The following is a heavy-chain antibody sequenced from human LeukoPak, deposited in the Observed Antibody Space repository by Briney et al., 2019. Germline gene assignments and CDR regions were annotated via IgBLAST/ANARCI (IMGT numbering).Heavy chain of an antibody. Sequence: ASVKVSCKASGYTFTGYYLHWVRQPPGQGLEWMGWINPNSGGTNYAQKFQARVTMSRDTSISTTYMERSTLRSDDTAVYYCARLSRGLVDYWGQGTLVTVSS. CDR2: INPNSGGT. J-gene: IGHJ4*02. CDR3: ARLSRGLVDY. D-gene: IGHD5-12*01. CDR1: GYTFTGYY. V-gene: IGHV1-2*02.